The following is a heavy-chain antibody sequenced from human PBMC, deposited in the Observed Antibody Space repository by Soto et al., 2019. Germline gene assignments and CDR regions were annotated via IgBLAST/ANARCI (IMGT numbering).Heavy chain of an antibody. CDR1: GGSLSGSADY. J-gene: IGHJ4*02. V-gene: IGHV4-39*01. CDR3: ARQSVFLDFL. Sequence: TSETLSLTCTVSGGSLSGSADYWGWIRQPPGKGLEWIGSVYYSGSTYYNPSLTSRVTISVDTSKNQFSLKLKSVTAADTAVYYCARQSVFLDFLWGQGTLVTVSS. D-gene: IGHD3-3*01. CDR2: VYYSGST.